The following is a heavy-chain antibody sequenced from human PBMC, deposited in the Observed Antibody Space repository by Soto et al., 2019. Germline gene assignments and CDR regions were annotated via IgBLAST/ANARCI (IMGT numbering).Heavy chain of an antibody. J-gene: IGHJ3*02. CDR3: AKLPHSSSWSRDAFDI. Sequence: GESLKISCKGSGYSFTSYWISWVRQMPGKGLEWMGRIDPSDSYTNYSPSFQGHVTISADKSISTAYLQWSSLKASDTAMYYCAKLPHSSSWSRDAFDIWGQGTMVTVSS. V-gene: IGHV5-10-1*01. CDR2: IDPSDSYT. D-gene: IGHD6-13*01. CDR1: GYSFTSYW.